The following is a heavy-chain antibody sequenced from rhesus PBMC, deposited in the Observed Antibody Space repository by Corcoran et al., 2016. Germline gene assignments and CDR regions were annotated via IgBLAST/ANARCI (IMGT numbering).Heavy chain of an antibody. J-gene: IGHJ4*01. Sequence: EVQLVESGGGLVQPGGSLRLSCAASGFTSGNSDLIWIRQAPGKGLGWVSYISSGGSIYYSDSVKGRFTISRDNAKNTLYLQMSSLRVEDTAVYYCAKDHTGVIMFDYWGQGVLVTVSS. CDR2: ISSGGSI. CDR1: GFTSGNSD. CDR3: AKDHTGVIMFDY. D-gene: IGHD3-22*01. V-gene: IGHV3S43*01.